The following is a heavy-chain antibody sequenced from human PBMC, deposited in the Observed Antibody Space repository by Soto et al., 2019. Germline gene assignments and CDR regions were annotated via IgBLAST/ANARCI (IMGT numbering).Heavy chain of an antibody. J-gene: IGHJ6*02. V-gene: IGHV4-4*02. CDR2: IYHSGST. CDR3: ARDTARYYYGMDV. D-gene: IGHD5-18*01. CDR1: GGSISSSNW. Sequence: PSETLSLTCAVSGGSISSSNWWSWVRQPPGKGLEWIGEIYHSGSTNYNPSLKSRVTISVDKSKNQFSLKLSSVTAADTAVYYCARDTARYYYGMDVWGQGTTVTVSS.